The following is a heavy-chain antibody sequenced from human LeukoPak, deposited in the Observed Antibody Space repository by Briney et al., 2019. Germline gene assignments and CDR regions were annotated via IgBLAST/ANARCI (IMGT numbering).Heavy chain of an antibody. D-gene: IGHD3-9*01. CDR3: AGRWGRYFDWLLYPMPDAFDI. Sequence: GGSLRLSCAASGFTFSDYYMSWIRQAPGKGLEWVSYISSSGSTIYYADSVKGRFTISRDNAKNSLYLQMNSLRAEDTAVYYCAGRWGRYFDWLLYPMPDAFDIWGQGTMVTVSS. J-gene: IGHJ3*02. CDR1: GFTFSDYY. V-gene: IGHV3-11*04. CDR2: ISSSGSTI.